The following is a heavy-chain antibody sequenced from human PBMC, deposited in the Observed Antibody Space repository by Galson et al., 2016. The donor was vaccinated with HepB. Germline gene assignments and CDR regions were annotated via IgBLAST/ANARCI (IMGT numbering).Heavy chain of an antibody. CDR3: VRFQRREPDNY. J-gene: IGHJ4*02. V-gene: IGHV3-7*03. D-gene: IGHD1-26*01. CDR2: IKDDGSDK. CDR1: GFIFSNYW. Sequence: SLRLSCAGSGFIFSNYWMTWVRQAPGKGLEWMANIKDDGSDKYYVDSVKGRFTISRDNAKNSLYLQMNSLRAEDTAVYYCVRFQRREPDNYWGQGTLVTVSS.